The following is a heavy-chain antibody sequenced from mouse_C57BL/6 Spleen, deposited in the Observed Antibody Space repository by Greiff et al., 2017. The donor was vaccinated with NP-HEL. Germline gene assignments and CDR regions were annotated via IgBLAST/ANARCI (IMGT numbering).Heavy chain of an antibody. CDR1: GYSITSGYY. Sequence: EVKLMESGPGLVKPSQSLSLTCSVTGYSITSGYYWNWIRQFPGNKLEWMGYISYDGSNNYNPSLKNRISITRDTSKNQFFLKLNSVTTEDTATYYCARGSNSYYFDYWGQGTTLTVSS. D-gene: IGHD2-5*01. CDR2: ISYDGSN. J-gene: IGHJ2*01. V-gene: IGHV3-6*01. CDR3: ARGSNSYYFDY.